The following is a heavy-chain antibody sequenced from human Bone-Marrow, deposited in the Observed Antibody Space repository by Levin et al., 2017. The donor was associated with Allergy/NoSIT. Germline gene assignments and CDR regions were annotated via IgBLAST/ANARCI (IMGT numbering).Heavy chain of an antibody. CDR3: ARVWGGYVLDY. J-gene: IGHJ4*02. Sequence: AASVKVSCKTSGYIFDRYALNWVRQAPGQGPEWMAWITTHNNVAYYGQNFQGRVTMTADTSTSTAYMELRSLRPDDTAVYYCARVWGGYVLDYWGQGTLVTVSS. CDR1: GYIFDRYA. V-gene: IGHV1-18*01. D-gene: IGHD5-12*01. CDR2: ITTHNNVA.